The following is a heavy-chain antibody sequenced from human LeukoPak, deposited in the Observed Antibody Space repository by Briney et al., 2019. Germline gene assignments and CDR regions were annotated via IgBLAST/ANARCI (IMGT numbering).Heavy chain of an antibody. Sequence: SETLSLTCTVSGYSINSGYFWGWIRQPAGKGLEWIGRIYTSGSTNYNPSLKSRVTISVDTSKNQFSLKLSSVTAADTAVYYCARDVPRGWLFSIWGQGTLVTVSS. J-gene: IGHJ4*02. V-gene: IGHV4-61*02. CDR2: IYTSGST. D-gene: IGHD3-9*01. CDR1: GYSINSGYF. CDR3: ARDVPRGWLFSI.